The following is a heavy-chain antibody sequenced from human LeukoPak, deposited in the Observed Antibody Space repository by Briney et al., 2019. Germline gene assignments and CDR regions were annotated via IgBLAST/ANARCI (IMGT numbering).Heavy chain of an antibody. V-gene: IGHV3-23*01. CDR2: ISGSGGST. Sequence: PGGSLRLSCAASGFTFSSYAMSWVRQAPGKGLEWVSAISGSGGSTYYADSVKGPFTISRDNSKNTLYLQMNSLRAEDTAVYYCAKDLGYSCGYSLDYWGQGTLVTVSS. CDR1: GFTFSSYA. J-gene: IGHJ4*02. CDR3: AKDLGYSCGYSLDY. D-gene: IGHD5-18*01.